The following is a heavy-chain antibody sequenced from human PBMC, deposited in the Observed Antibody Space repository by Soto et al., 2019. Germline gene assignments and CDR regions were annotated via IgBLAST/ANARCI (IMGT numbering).Heavy chain of an antibody. J-gene: IGHJ6*02. Sequence: TLSLTCTVSGGSISSGGYYWCWIRQHPGTSLEWIGHISYSGSTYYHTSLKSRVTISVDTSRNQFSLKLSSVTAADTAVYYCASAQPSSYYDSSGFSPDVWGQGTTVTVSS. CDR2: ISYSGST. D-gene: IGHD3-22*01. CDR3: ASAQPSSYYDSSGFSPDV. V-gene: IGHV4-31*03. CDR1: GGSISSGGYY.